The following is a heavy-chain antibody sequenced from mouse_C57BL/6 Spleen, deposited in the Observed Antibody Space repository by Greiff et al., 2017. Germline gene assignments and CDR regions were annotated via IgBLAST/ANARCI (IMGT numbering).Heavy chain of an antibody. CDR3: ARDYYGSSFDD. Sequence: DVQLQESGPGLVKPSQSLSLTCSVTGYSITSGYYWNWLRQFPGNKLEWMGYISYDGSNNYNPSLKNRISITRDTSKNQFFLKLNSVTTEDTATYYCARDYYGSSFDDWGQGTTLTVSS. CDR1: GYSITSGYY. D-gene: IGHD1-1*01. V-gene: IGHV3-6*01. CDR2: ISYDGSN. J-gene: IGHJ2*01.